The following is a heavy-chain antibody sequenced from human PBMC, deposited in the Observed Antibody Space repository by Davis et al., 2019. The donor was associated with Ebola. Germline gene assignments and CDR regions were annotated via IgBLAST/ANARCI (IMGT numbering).Heavy chain of an antibody. CDR2: IIPIFGTA. D-gene: IGHD3-3*01. V-gene: IGHV1-69*06. J-gene: IGHJ6*02. Sequence: SVKVSCKASGGTFSSYAISWVRQAPGQGLEWMGGIIPIFGTANYAQKSQGRVTITADKSTSTAYMELSSLRSEDTAVYYCASSVSVFGVVIIHHYYYYGMDVWGQGTTVTVSS. CDR1: GGTFSSYA. CDR3: ASSVSVFGVVIIHHYYYYGMDV.